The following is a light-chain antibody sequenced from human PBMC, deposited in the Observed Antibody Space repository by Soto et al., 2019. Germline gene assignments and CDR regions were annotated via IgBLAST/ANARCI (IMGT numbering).Light chain of an antibody. CDR3: QQYGSSPGYT. V-gene: IGKV3-20*01. Sequence: EIVLTQSPGTLSLSPGERATLSCRASQSVSSSYLAWYQQKPGQAPRLLIYGASSRATGIPDRFSGSGSGTDFTLTISRLEPEDFAVYYCQQYGSSPGYTFGQLTKLEIK. J-gene: IGKJ2*01. CDR2: GAS. CDR1: QSVSSSY.